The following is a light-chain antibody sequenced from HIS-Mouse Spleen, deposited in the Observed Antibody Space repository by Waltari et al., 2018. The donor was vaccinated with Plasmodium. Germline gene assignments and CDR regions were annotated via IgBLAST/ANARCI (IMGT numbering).Light chain of an antibody. J-gene: IGKJ4*01. V-gene: IGKV3-11*01. CDR1: QSVSSY. Sequence: EIVLTQSPATLSLSPGERATLSCRASQSVSSYLAWYQQKPGQAPRPLIYDASNRATGIPARFSGSGSWTDFTLTISSLEPEDFAVYYCQQRSNWPPLTFGGGTKVEIK. CDR2: DAS. CDR3: QQRSNWPPLT.